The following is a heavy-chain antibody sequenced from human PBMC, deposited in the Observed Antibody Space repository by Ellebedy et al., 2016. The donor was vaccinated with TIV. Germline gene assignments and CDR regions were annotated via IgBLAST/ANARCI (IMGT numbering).Heavy chain of an antibody. CDR2: ISYDGREK. Sequence: GGSLRLSCAASGFTFSSYGMHWVRQAPGKGLEWVAFISYDGREKFYADSVKGRFTISRGNSESTLHVQMNSLRPEDTAVYYCANEAYDILTGSQMHGMDVWGQGTTVTVSS. J-gene: IGHJ6*02. V-gene: IGHV3-30*02. CDR1: GFTFSSYG. D-gene: IGHD3-9*01. CDR3: ANEAYDILTGSQMHGMDV.